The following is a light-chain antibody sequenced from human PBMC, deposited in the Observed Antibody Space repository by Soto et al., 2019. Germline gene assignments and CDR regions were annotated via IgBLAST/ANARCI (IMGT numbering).Light chain of an antibody. Sequence: QSVLTQPPSASGSPGQSVTISCTGAASNVGGYNYVSWYQQHPGKAPKLIISKSRERPSGVPDRFSGSKSGNTASLTVSGLQAEDEAEYYCSLYAGSNNVIFGGGTKVTVL. V-gene: IGLV2-8*01. J-gene: IGLJ2*01. CDR1: ASNVGGYNY. CDR2: KSR. CDR3: SLYAGSNNVI.